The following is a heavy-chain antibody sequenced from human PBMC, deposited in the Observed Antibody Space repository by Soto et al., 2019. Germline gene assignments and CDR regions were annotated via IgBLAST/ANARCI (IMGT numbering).Heavy chain of an antibody. Sequence: PSETLSLTCTVSGGSISSYYWSWIRQPPGKGLEWIGYIYYSGSTNYNPSLKSRVTISVDTSKNQFSLKLSSVTAADTAVYYCARQVATNAFDIWGQGTMVTVS. J-gene: IGHJ3*02. D-gene: IGHD5-12*01. CDR1: GGSISSYY. CDR2: IYYSGST. V-gene: IGHV4-59*01. CDR3: ARQVATNAFDI.